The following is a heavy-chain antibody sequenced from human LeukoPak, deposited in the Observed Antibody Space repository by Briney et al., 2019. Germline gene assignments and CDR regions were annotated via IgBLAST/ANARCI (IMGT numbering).Heavy chain of an antibody. V-gene: IGHV3-33*03. D-gene: IGHD1-26*01. J-gene: IGHJ4*02. CDR2: IWAEGSDK. CDR3: AIDSWDYYFDF. Sequence: PGRSLTLACLPSGFTFNDYGMQWVRHAQGKGIEWVGVIWAEGSDKYYGDSVKGRFSSSRDTSKNTLYLQMNSLIAEDTAVYYCAIDSWDYYFDFWGQGILVTVSS. CDR1: GFTFNDYG.